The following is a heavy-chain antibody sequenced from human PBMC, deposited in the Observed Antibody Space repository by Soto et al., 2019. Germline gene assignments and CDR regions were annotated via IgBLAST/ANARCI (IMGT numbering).Heavy chain of an antibody. V-gene: IGHV3-33*01. J-gene: IGHJ4*02. D-gene: IGHD3-22*01. CDR3: ARDMDYYDSSGYYAGGFFDY. Sequence: GGSLRLSCAASGFTFSSYGMHWVRQAPGKGLEWVAVIWYDGSNKYYADSVKGRFTISRDNSKNTLYLQMNSLRAEDTAVYYCARDMDYYDSSGYYAGGFFDYWGQGTLVTVSS. CDR1: GFTFSSYG. CDR2: IWYDGSNK.